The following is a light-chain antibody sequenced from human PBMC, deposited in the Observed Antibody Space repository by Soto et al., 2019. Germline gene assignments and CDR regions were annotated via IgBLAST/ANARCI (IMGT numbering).Light chain of an antibody. J-gene: IGLJ3*02. CDR3: SSYAGSNNWV. CDR1: SSDVGGYNY. CDR2: DVS. Sequence: QSVLTQPPSASGSPGQSVTISCTGTSSDVGGYNYVSWYQQHPGKAPKLMIYDVSKRPSGVPDRFSASKSGNTASLTVSGLQAEDEADYYCSSYAGSNNWVFGGGTQLTVL. V-gene: IGLV2-8*01.